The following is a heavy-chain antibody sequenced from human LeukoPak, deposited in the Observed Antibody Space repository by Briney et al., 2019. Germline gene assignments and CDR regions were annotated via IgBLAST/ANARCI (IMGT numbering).Heavy chain of an antibody. CDR3: ARVTGSMDY. CDR2: MNPQSGYT. V-gene: IGHV1-8*01. J-gene: IGHJ4*02. Sequence: ASVKVSCKASGYTFTSYDINWVRQATGQGLEWMGWMNPQSGYTGYAQKFQGRVTMTRDTSISTAYMELGSLRSEDTAMYYCARVTGSMDYWGQGTLVTVSS. CDR1: GYTFTSYD. D-gene: IGHD1-26*01.